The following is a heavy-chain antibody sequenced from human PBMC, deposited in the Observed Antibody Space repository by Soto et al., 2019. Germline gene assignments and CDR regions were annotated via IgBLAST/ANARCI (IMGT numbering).Heavy chain of an antibody. CDR3: ARKIYHRFDP. CDR1: GFTFSIYA. J-gene: IGHJ5*02. V-gene: IGHV3-23*01. CDR2: ISTTGDNT. Sequence: PGGSLRLSCAASGFTFSIYAMTWVRQAPGKGLDWVSAISTTGDNTYYADSVRGRFTISRDNSKNTLYLQMISLRAEDTAVYYCARKIYHRFDPWGQGTLVTVSS. D-gene: IGHD5-12*01.